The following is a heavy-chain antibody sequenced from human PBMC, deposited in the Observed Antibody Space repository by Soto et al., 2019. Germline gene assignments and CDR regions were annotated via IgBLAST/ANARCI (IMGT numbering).Heavy chain of an antibody. V-gene: IGHV1-58*01. CDR1: GFTFTSSA. D-gene: IGHD3-3*01. CDR2: IVVGSGNT. Sequence: SVKVSCKASGFTFTSSAVQWVRQARGQRLEWIGWIVVGSGNTNYAQKFQERVTITRDMSTSTAYMELSSLRSEDTAVYYCAAVHPSRDFWSGSSLGYYGMDVWGQGTTVTVSS. J-gene: IGHJ6*02. CDR3: AAVHPSRDFWSGSSLGYYGMDV.